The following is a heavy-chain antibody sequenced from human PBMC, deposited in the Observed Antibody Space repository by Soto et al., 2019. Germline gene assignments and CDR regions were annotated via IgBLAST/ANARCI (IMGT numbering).Heavy chain of an antibody. J-gene: IGHJ5*02. D-gene: IGHD5-12*01. V-gene: IGHV1-69*08. Sequence: QVQLVQSGAEVKKPGSSVKVSCKASGGTFSSYTISWVRQAPGQGLEWMGRIIPILGIANYAQKFQGRVTITADKSTSTAYMELSSLRSEDTAVYYCARDLISGYDYTWFDPWGQGTLVTVSS. CDR2: IIPILGIA. CDR1: GGTFSSYT. CDR3: ARDLISGYDYTWFDP.